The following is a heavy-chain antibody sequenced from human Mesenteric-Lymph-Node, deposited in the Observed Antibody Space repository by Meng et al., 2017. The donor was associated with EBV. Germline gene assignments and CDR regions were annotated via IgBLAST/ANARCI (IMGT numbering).Heavy chain of an antibody. V-gene: IGHV1-69*06. Sequence: QVRVVQFGPEVTKPGSSVKVSCKASGGTFTDYAFSWVRQAPGQGLEWMGGIIPIFDTGNYAQKFQGRVTITADKSTSTTYMKLSSLKSEDTAIYYCAIHSAYCSGGGCYSFDSWGQGTLVTVSS. J-gene: IGHJ4*02. CDR3: AIHSAYCSGGGCYSFDS. CDR1: GGTFTDYA. CDR2: IIPIFDTG. D-gene: IGHD2-15*01.